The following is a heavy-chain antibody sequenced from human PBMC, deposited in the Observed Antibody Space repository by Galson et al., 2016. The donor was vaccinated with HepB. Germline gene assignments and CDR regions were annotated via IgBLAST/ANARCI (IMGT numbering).Heavy chain of an antibody. V-gene: IGHV3-66*01. Sequence: SLRLSCAASGFSVSGNYMSWVRQAPGKGLEWVSVLYPDGRTYYGDSVKDRFTISRDNSKNILFLQMNSLRAEDTALYYCAKNSGWYGNGYFDLWGRGTLLTVSS. D-gene: IGHD6-19*01. CDR2: LYPDGRT. CDR1: GFSVSGNY. CDR3: AKNSGWYGNGYFDL. J-gene: IGHJ2*01.